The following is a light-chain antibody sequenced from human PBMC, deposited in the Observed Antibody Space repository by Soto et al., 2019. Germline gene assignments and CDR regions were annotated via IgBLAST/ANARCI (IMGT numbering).Light chain of an antibody. CDR3: QQYDSSPLT. CDR2: DAS. CDR1: HRVAGY. J-gene: IGKJ4*01. Sequence: EILMTQSPATLSVSPGERATLSCRASHRVAGYLDWYQQKPGQAPRLRIYDASTRATGIPSRFSGSGSGTLFTLTISSLQSEDFAVYYCQQYDSSPLTFGGGTKVEI. V-gene: IGKV3-15*01.